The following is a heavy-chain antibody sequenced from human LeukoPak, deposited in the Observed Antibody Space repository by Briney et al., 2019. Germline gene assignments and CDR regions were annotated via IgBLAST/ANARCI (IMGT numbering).Heavy chain of an antibody. D-gene: IGHD5-18*01. CDR2: ISYDGSNK. Sequence: GGSLRLSCAASGFTFSSYATHWVRQAPGKGLEWVAVISYDGSNKYYADSVKGRFTISRDNSKNTLYLQMNSLRAEDTAVYYCAREVYSYGPFDYWGQGTLVTVSS. CDR3: AREVYSYGPFDY. CDR1: GFTFSSYA. V-gene: IGHV3-30*04. J-gene: IGHJ4*02.